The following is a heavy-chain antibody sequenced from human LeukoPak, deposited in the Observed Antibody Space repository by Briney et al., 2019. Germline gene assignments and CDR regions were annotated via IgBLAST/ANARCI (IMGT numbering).Heavy chain of an antibody. CDR1: GFTFSSYA. CDR3: AKSKSPYPMDYIFDF. V-gene: IGHV3-30-3*01. CDR2: ISYDGSNK. Sequence: GRSLRLSCAASGFTFSSYAMHWVRQAPGKGLEWVAVISYDGSNKYYADSVKGRFTISRDNSKNTLYVQMNSLRTDDAAVYYCAKSKSPYPMDYIFDFWGQGTLVTVSS. J-gene: IGHJ4*02. D-gene: IGHD4-11*01.